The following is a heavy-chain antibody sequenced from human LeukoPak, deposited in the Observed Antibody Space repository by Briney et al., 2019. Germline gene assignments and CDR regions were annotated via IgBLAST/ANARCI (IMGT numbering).Heavy chain of an antibody. CDR3: ARDLSAARGWAWL. D-gene: IGHD6-6*01. V-gene: IGHV1-2*02. CDR1: GYTFTVYY. Sequence: GASVKVSCKASGYTFTVYYMHWVRQARGQGLEWMGWINPNSGGTNYAQKFQGRVTMTRDTSISTAYMELSRLRSDDTAVYYCARDLSAARGWAWLWGRGTLVTVSS. CDR2: INPNSGGT. J-gene: IGHJ2*01.